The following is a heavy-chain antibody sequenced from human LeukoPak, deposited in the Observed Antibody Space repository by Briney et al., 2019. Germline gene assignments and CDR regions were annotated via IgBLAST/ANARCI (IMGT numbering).Heavy chain of an antibody. CDR1: GSSFNTYW. V-gene: IGHV5-51*01. D-gene: IGHD3-9*01. Sequence: HGESLKISCQGSGSSFNTYWIAWVRQMPGKGLEWMGIIYPGDSDTRYSPSFQGQVTISADESISTAYLHWSSLKASDTAMYYCARQADYNVLTGYFKGHLDYWGQGTLVTVSS. CDR2: IYPGDSDT. CDR3: ARQADYNVLTGYFKGHLDY. J-gene: IGHJ4*02.